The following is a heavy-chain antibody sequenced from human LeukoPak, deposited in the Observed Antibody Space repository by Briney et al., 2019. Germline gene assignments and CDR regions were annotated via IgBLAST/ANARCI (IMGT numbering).Heavy chain of an antibody. CDR3: AKGGQMMVEVARRGAFDI. J-gene: IGHJ3*02. D-gene: IGHD1-1*01. CDR2: ISYSGGTT. V-gene: IGHV3-23*01. Sequence: PPGGSLRLSCAASGFTFSSYAMSWVRQAPGKGLEWVSGISYSGGTTYYADSVKGRFTISRDNSKNTLYLQMNSLRAEDTAVYYCAKGGQMMVEVARRGAFDIWGQGTMVTVSS. CDR1: GFTFSSYA.